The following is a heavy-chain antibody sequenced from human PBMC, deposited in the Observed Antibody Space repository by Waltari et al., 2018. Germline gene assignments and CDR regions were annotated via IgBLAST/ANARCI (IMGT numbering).Heavy chain of an antibody. D-gene: IGHD3-16*02. CDR2: IRYDGSNK. CDR3: AKALTGGIYYFDY. J-gene: IGHJ4*02. CDR1: GFTFSRYG. V-gene: IGHV3-30*02. Sequence: QVQLVESGGGVVQPGGSLRLSCAASGFTFSRYGMHWVRQAPGKGLEWVAFIRYDGSNKYYADSVKGRFTISRDNSKNTLYLQMNSLRAEDTAVYYCAKALTGGIYYFDYWGQGTLVTVSS.